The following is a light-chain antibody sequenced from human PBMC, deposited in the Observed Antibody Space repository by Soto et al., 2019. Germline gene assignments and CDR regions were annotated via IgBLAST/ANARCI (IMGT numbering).Light chain of an antibody. CDR2: DDR. CDR3: QVWDSSSDHVV. J-gene: IGLJ2*01. Sequence: SYELTQPPSVSVAPGQTARVTCGGDNIGGKSVHWYQQRPGQAPVLVVYDDRDRPSGIPERFSGSNSGNTATLIISRVEAGDEADYYCQVWDSSSDHVVFGGGTKVTVL. CDR1: NIGGKS. V-gene: IGLV3-21*02.